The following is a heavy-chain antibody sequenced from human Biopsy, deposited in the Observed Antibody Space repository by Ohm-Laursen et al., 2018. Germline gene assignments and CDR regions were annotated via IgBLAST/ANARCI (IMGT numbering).Heavy chain of an antibody. J-gene: IGHJ6*02. CDR3: ASMPAAIHEPNYSYYGMHV. D-gene: IGHD2-2*02. CDR2: IYYSGSI. Sequence: SQTLSLTCTVSGDSLTSGPENWSWIRQPPGKGLEWIGYIYYSGSINYNPSLKSRVTISLDTSNNQFSLKLSSVTAADTAVYYCASMPAAIHEPNYSYYGMHVWGQGTTVTVSS. CDR1: GDSLTSGPEN. V-gene: IGHV4-61*01.